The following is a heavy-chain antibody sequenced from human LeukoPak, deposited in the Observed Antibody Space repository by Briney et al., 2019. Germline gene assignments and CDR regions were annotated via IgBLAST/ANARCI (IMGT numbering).Heavy chain of an antibody. CDR1: GGSISSGSYY. D-gene: IGHD3-3*01. V-gene: IGHV4-61*02. CDR3: GRCVGFLEWYHFDY. Sequence: SETLSLTCTVSGGSISSGSYYWSSIRQPAGKGLDCIGRSYSSGSTNYNRSLNSRVTRSVDTSKNQFSLQLSSVTAADKAVYYCGRCVGFLEWYHFDYWGTGTMVTVSS. J-gene: IGHJ4*02. CDR2: SYSSGST.